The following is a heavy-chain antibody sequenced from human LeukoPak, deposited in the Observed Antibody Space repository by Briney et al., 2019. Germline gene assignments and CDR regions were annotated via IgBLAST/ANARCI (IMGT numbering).Heavy chain of an antibody. V-gene: IGHV4-59*01. J-gene: IGHJ4*02. CDR1: GGSISSYY. Sequence: TSETLSLTCTASGGSISSYYWSWIRQPPGKGLEWIGYISYSGSTNYNPSLKSRVTISLDTSKNQFSLKLSSVTAADTAVYYCARSQRSSAYDLGYWGQGTLVTISS. CDR3: ARSQRSSAYDLGY. D-gene: IGHD5-12*01. CDR2: ISYSGST.